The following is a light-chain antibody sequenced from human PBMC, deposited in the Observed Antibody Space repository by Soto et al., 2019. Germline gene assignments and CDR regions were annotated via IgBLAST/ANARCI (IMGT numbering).Light chain of an antibody. CDR2: GAS. CDR1: QSVSNNY. Sequence: EIVLTQSPGTLSLSPGERATLSFRASQSVSNNYLAWYQQKPGQAPRLLVYGASSRATGISDRFSGSGSGTDFTLTISRLEPEDFAVYYCQHYVSPPITFGQGTRLEIK. J-gene: IGKJ5*01. CDR3: QHYVSPPIT. V-gene: IGKV3-20*01.